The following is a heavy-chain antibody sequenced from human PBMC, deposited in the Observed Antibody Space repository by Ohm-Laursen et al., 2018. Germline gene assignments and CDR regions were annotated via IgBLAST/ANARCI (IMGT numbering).Heavy chain of an antibody. CDR3: GRDMDV. V-gene: IGHV3-7*01. CDR1: GFTFNNYW. J-gene: IGHJ6*02. CDR2: INQDGSAK. Sequence: SLRLSCTASGFTFNNYWMSWVRQAPGKGLEWVANINQDGSAKYYVDSVKGRFTISRDNAKNSMYMEMNSLRAEDTAAYYCGRDMDVWGQGTTVTVSS.